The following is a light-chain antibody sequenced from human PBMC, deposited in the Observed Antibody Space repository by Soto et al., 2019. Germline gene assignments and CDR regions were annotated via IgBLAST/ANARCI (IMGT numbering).Light chain of an antibody. CDR1: QSVDND. J-gene: IGKJ4*01. Sequence: ESVLTQSPGALCFSPGERSTLCWRASQSVDNDLAWYQQKPGQPPRLLIYDASTRATGIPDRFSGSQSGTEFTLTISSLLSEDFAVYSCQKYNNWPLTFGGGTKVDIK. CDR3: QKYNNWPLT. CDR2: DAS. V-gene: IGKV3D-15*01.